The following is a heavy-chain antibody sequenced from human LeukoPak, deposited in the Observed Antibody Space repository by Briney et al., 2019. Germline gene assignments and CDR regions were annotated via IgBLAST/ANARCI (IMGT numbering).Heavy chain of an antibody. CDR1: GYTFSTYG. J-gene: IGHJ4*02. V-gene: IGHV1-8*02. D-gene: IGHD6-6*01. CDR2: MNPNSGNT. Sequence: GASVKVSCKTSGYTFSTYGISWVRQATGQGLEWMGWMNPNSGNTGYAQKFQGRVTMTRNTSISTAYMELSSLRSEDTAVYYCARDGPNSSSWDFDYWGQGTLVTVSS. CDR3: ARDGPNSSSWDFDY.